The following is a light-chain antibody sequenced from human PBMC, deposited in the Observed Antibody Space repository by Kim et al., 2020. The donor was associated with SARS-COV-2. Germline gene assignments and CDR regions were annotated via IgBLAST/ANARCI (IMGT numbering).Light chain of an antibody. Sequence: SSELTQDPAVSVAVGQTVMITCQGDSLRSYYATWYQQEPGQTPIVVIYGKNNRLSGIPDRFSGSSSGNTTSLTIPGTQAGDEADYFCNSLGSNDHLVFGG. V-gene: IGLV3-19*01. J-gene: IGLJ2*01. CDR3: NSLGSNDHLV. CDR2: GKN. CDR1: SLRSYY.